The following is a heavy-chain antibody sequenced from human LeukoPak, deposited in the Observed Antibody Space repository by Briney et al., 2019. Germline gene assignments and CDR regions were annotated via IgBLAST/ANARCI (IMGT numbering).Heavy chain of an antibody. CDR3: AKAEGATLYYYGVDV. Sequence: GGSLRLSCVASEFTFSSYAMNWVRQAPGKGLEWVSTISQCGGDTYIADSVKGRFTISRDNSKYTLYLQMNRLRADDTAVYYCAKAEGATLYYYGVDVWGQGTTATVSS. J-gene: IGHJ6*02. CDR1: EFTFSSYA. V-gene: IGHV3-23*01. CDR2: ISQCGGDT.